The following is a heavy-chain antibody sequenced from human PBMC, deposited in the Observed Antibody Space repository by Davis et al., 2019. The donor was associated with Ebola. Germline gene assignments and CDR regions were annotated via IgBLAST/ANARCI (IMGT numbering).Heavy chain of an antibody. V-gene: IGHV1-2*04. D-gene: IGHD1-26*01. CDR1: GYTFTGYY. Sequence: AASVKVSCKASGYTFTGYYMHWVRQAPGQGLEWMGWINPNSGGTNYAQKFQGWVTMTRDTSISTAYMELSSLRSEDTAVYYCARSGRDIVGATMDYWGQGTLVTVSS. J-gene: IGHJ4*02. CDR3: ARSGRDIVGATMDY. CDR2: INPNSGGT.